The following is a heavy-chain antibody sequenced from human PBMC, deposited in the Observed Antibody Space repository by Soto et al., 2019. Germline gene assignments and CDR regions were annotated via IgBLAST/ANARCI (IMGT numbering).Heavy chain of an antibody. Sequence: QVQLVQSGAEVKKPGSSVKVSCKASGGPFSNHVINWLRQAPGQGLEWMGGITPIFGIPNYAERFQGRVTITADKSTTTADMELSSLRSEDTAAYNCGVGKGLDVWGQGTTVTVSS. J-gene: IGHJ6*02. CDR2: ITPIFGIP. D-gene: IGHD7-27*01. CDR1: GGPFSNHV. CDR3: GVGKGLDV. V-gene: IGHV1-69*17.